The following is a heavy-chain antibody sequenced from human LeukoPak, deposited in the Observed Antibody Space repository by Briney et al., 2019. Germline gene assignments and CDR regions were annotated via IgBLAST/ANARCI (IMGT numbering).Heavy chain of an antibody. V-gene: IGHV3-20*01. J-gene: IGHJ6*03. CDR2: INWNGGST. CDR3: ARYGGNSFSYYYYYMDV. D-gene: IGHD4-23*01. CDR1: GFTFDDYG. Sequence: PGGSLRLSCAASGFTFDDYGMSWVRQAPGKGLEWVSGINWNGGSTGYADSVKGRFTISRDNAKNSLYLQMNSLRAEDTALYHCARYGGNSFSYYYYYMDVWGKGTTVTVSS.